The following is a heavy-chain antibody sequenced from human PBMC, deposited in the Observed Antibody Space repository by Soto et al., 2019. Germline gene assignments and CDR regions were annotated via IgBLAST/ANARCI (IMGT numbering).Heavy chain of an antibody. V-gene: IGHV1-18*01. CDR1: GYTFTSYG. CDR3: ARNSGRIDDAFDI. CDR2: ISAYNGNT. Sequence: ASVKVSCKASGYTFTSYGSSLRRLAPGQGLEWMGWISAYNGNTNYAQKLQGRVTMTTDTSTSTAYMELRSLRSDDTAVYYCARNSGRIDDAFDIWGQGTMVTVSS. D-gene: IGHD6-19*01. J-gene: IGHJ3*02.